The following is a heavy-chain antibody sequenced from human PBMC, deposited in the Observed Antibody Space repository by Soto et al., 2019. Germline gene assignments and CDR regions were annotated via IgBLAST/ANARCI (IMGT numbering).Heavy chain of an antibody. CDR3: ARPLWRDDYNWGYFDL. V-gene: IGHV3-30-3*01. CDR2: ISYDGSNK. D-gene: IGHD4-4*01. CDR1: GFTFSSYA. J-gene: IGHJ2*01. Sequence: QVQLVESGGGVGQPGRSLRLSCAASGFTFSSYAMHWVRQAPGKWLEWVAVISYDGSNKYYADSVKGRFTISRDNSKNTLYLQMNSLRAEDTAVYYCARPLWRDDYNWGYFDLWGRGTLVTVSS.